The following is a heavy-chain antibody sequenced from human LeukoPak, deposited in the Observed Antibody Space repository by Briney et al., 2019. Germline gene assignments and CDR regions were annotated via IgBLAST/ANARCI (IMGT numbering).Heavy chain of an antibody. V-gene: IGHV3-13*01. J-gene: IGHJ4*02. CDR2: IGTAGDT. CDR1: GFTFSSYD. CDR3: AIGTTETGWLY. Sequence: GGSLRLSCAASGFTFSSYDMNWVRQATGKGLEWVSAIGTAGDTYYPGSVKGRFTISRENAKNSLYLQMNSLRAGYTAVYYCAIGTTETGWLYWGQGTLVTVSS. D-gene: IGHD5-24*01.